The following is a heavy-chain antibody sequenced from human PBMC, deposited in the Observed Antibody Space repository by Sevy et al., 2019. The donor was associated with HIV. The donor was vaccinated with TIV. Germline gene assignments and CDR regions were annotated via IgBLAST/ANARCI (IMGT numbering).Heavy chain of an antibody. V-gene: IGHV3-30*18. D-gene: IGHD3-9*01. Sequence: GGSLILSCAASGFTFSSYGMHWVRQAPGKGLEWVAVISYDGSNKYYADSVKGRFTISRDNSKNTLYLQMNSLRAEDTAVYYCAKARNYDILTGYFDYYGMDVWGQGTTVTVSS. CDR3: AKARNYDILTGYFDYYGMDV. CDR2: ISYDGSNK. CDR1: GFTFSSYG. J-gene: IGHJ6*02.